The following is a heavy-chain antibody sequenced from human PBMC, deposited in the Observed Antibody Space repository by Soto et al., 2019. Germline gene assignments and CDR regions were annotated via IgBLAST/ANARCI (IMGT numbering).Heavy chain of an antibody. CDR3: AASCVGCGGFNYYGMDV. V-gene: IGHV4-31*03. J-gene: IGHJ6*02. Sequence: PSETLCLTCTVSGSSIISGDYYWSWIRQPAGKGLEWIGYIYYSGSTYYKPSLKSRVTISVDTSKNQFSLKLSSVTAADTAVYYCAASCVGCGGFNYYGMDVWGQGTTVTVSS. D-gene: IGHD2-21*01. CDR1: GSSIISGDYY. CDR2: IYYSGST.